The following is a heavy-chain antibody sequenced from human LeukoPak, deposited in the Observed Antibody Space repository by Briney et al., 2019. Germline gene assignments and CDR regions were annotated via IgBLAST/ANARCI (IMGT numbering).Heavy chain of an antibody. Sequence: GGSLRLSCAASGFTFSSYSMNWVRQAPGKGLEWVSSISSSSSYIYYADSVKGRFTISRDNAKNSLYLQMNSLRAEDTAVYYCARDASYYGDSVYFDYWGQGTLVTVSS. CDR1: GFTFSSYS. J-gene: IGHJ4*02. CDR3: ARDASYYGDSVYFDY. CDR2: ISSSSSYI. V-gene: IGHV3-21*01. D-gene: IGHD4-17*01.